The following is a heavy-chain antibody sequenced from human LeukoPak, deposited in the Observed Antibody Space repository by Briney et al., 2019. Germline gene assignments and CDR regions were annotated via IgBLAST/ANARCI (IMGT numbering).Heavy chain of an antibody. D-gene: IGHD1-1*01. CDR3: ARITTRYFDY. V-gene: IGHV3-7*05. Sequence: PGGSLRLSCAASGFTFSSYWMHWVRQAPGKGLEWVANIKQDGIEEYYVDSVKGRFTISRDNAKNSLFLQMDSLSAEDTAVYYCARITTRYFDYWGQGTLVTVSS. CDR1: GFTFSSYW. J-gene: IGHJ4*02. CDR2: IKQDGIEE.